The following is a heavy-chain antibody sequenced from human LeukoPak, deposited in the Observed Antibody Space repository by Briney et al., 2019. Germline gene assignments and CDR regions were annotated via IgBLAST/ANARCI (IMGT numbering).Heavy chain of an antibody. V-gene: IGHV4-4*02. Sequence: SETLSLTCAVSGGFISSSNWWSWVRQPPGKGLEWIGEIYHSGSTNYNPSLKSRVTISVDKSKNQFSLNLNSVTAADTAVYYCARCTSTSCYNFDYWGQGTLVTVSS. CDR2: IYHSGST. CDR3: ARCTSTSCYNFDY. J-gene: IGHJ4*02. D-gene: IGHD2-2*02. CDR1: GGFISSSNW.